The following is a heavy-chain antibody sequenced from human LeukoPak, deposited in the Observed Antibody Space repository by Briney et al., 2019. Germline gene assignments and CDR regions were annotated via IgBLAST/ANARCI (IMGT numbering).Heavy chain of an antibody. CDR2: ISAYNGNT. CDR3: ARDPVNYYYYGMDV. D-gene: IGHD3-16*02. V-gene: IGHV1-18*01. J-gene: IGHJ6*02. Sequence: GASVKASCKASGYTYTTYGISWVRQAAGQGLEWMGWISAYNGNTNCAQKLQGRVTMTTDTSTSTAYMELRSLRSDDTAVYYCARDPVNYYYYGMDVWCQGTTVTVSS. CDR1: GYTYTTYG.